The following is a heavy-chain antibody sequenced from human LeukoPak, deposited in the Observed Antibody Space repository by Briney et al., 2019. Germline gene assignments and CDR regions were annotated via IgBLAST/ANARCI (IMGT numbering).Heavy chain of an antibody. CDR3: ARHVGCSSTSCYRYHYYYMDV. CDR2: INHSGST. CDR1: GGSFSGYY. D-gene: IGHD2-2*01. V-gene: IGHV4-34*01. Sequence: SETLSLTCAVYGGSFSGYYWSWIRQPPGKGLEWIGEINHSGSTNYNPSLKRRVTISVDTSKNQFSLKLSSVTAADTAVYYCARHVGCSSTSCYRYHYYYMDVWGKGTTVTISS. J-gene: IGHJ6*03.